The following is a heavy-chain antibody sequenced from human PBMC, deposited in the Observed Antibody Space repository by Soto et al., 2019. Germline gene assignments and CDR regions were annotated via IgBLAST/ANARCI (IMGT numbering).Heavy chain of an antibody. Sequence: EVQLVESGGGLVQPGGSLKLSCAASGFTFSGSAVHWVRQASGKGLEWVGRIRSKANNHATAYAASVQGRFTIFRDDLKNEAYLQMNSLKTEDTAVYYCTNPQVYYGMDVWGQGTTVTVSS. CDR2: IRSKANNHAT. CDR3: TNPQVYYGMDV. CDR1: GFTFSGSA. V-gene: IGHV3-73*02. J-gene: IGHJ6*02.